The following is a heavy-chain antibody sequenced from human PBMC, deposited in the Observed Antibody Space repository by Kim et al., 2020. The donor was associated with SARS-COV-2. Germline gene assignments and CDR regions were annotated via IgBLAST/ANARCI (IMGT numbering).Heavy chain of an antibody. Sequence: SETLSLTCTVSGGSINNYFWTWIRQPPGRGLEWIGYIYFSGSTNYNPSLKSRVTISVDTSKNQFSLKLSSVTAADTAVYYCARGTYGNYYGSDYWGQGTLFTVSS. V-gene: IGHV4-59*01. CDR3: ARGTYGNYYGSDY. J-gene: IGHJ4*02. D-gene: IGHD3-10*01. CDR2: IYFSGST. CDR1: GGSINNYF.